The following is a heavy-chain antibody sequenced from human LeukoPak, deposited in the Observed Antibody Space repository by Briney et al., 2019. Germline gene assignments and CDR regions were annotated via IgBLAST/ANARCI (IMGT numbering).Heavy chain of an antibody. CDR2: INPNSGGT. D-gene: IGHD3-10*01. CDR3: ARDHPFGELLFYYMDV. CDR1: GDTFTGYY. J-gene: IGHJ6*03. Sequence: ASVKVSCKASGDTFTGYYMHWVRQAPGQGLEWMGWINPNSGGTNYAQKFQGRVTMTRDTSISTAYMELSRLTSDDTAVYYCARDHPFGELLFYYMDVWGKGTTVTVSS. V-gene: IGHV1-2*02.